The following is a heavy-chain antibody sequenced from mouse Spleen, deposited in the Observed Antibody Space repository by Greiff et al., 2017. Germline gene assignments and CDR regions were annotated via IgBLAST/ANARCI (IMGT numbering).Heavy chain of an antibody. D-gene: IGHD2-14*01. Sequence: EVQGVESGPSLVRPSQTLSLTCTVTGFSINSDCYWIWIRQFPGNKLEYIGYTFYSGITYYNPSLESRTYITRDTSKNQFSLKLSSVTTEDTATYYCARDGGYDGYFDVWGAGTTVTVSS. V-gene: IGHV3-3*01. CDR1: GFSINSDCY. CDR3: ARDGGYDGYFDV. CDR2: TFYSGIT. J-gene: IGHJ1*01.